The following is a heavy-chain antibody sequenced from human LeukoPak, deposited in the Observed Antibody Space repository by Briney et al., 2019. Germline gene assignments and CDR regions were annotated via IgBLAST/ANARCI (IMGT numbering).Heavy chain of an antibody. CDR3: AREGITATADY. Sequence: GGSLRLSCAASGFTFSSYAMHWVRQAPGKGLEWVANIKQDGSEKYYVDSVKGRFTISRDNAKNSLYLHLNSLRAEDTAVYYCAREGITATADYWGQGNLIIVSS. CDR2: IKQDGSEK. J-gene: IGHJ4*02. CDR1: GFTFSSYA. D-gene: IGHD6-13*01. V-gene: IGHV3-7*01.